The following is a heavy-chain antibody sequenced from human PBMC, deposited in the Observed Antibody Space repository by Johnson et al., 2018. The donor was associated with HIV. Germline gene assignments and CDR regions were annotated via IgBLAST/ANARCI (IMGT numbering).Heavy chain of an antibody. J-gene: IGHJ3*02. Sequence: VQLVESGGGLVKPGGSLRLSCAASGFTFINAWMSWVRQAPGKGLEWVGRIKSKTDGGTTDYAAPVKGRFTISRDDSKNTLYLQMNSLQTEDTGVYYCARSVNAGRPFDIWGQGTLVTVSS. V-gene: IGHV3-15*01. CDR2: IKSKTDGGTT. D-gene: IGHD2-8*01. CDR1: GFTFINAW. CDR3: ARSVNAGRPFDI.